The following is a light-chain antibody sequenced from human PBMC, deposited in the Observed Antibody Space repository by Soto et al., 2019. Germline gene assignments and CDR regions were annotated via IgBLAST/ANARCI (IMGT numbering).Light chain of an antibody. V-gene: IGLV2-14*03. Sequence: QSALTQPASVSGSPGQSITISCTGTSSDIGAYNFVSWYQQHPGKAPQLMLYDVNIRPSGVSNRFSGSKSGNTASLTISGLQAEDEGDYYCTSWTTSTTMIFGGGTKVTLL. J-gene: IGLJ2*01. CDR1: SSDIGAYNF. CDR3: TSWTTSTTMI. CDR2: DVN.